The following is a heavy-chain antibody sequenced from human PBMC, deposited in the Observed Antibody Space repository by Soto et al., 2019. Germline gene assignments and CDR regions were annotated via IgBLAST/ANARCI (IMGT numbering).Heavy chain of an antibody. J-gene: IGHJ6*02. CDR3: AASGPYYYYGMDV. V-gene: IGHV4-30-4*01. Sequence: SETLSLTCTVSGGSISSGDYYWSWIRQPPGKGLEWIGYINYSGSTYYNPSLKSRVTISVDTSKNQVSLKLSSVTAADTAVYYCAASGPYYYYGMDVWGQGTTVTV. D-gene: IGHD6-6*01. CDR2: INYSGST. CDR1: GGSISSGDYY.